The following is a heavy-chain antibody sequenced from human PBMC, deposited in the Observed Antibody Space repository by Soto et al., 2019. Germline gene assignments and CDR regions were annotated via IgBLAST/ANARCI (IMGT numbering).Heavy chain of an antibody. CDR1: GFTFSSYS. V-gene: IGHV3-21*01. J-gene: IGHJ4*02. D-gene: IGHD5-18*01. Sequence: GGSLRLSCAASGFTFSSYSMNWVRQSPGKGLEWVSSISSSSSYIYYADSVKGRFTISRDNAKNSLYLQMNSLRAEDTAVYYCARDQLFGYSYGFSFDYWGQGTLVTVSS. CDR2: ISSSSSYI. CDR3: ARDQLFGYSYGFSFDY.